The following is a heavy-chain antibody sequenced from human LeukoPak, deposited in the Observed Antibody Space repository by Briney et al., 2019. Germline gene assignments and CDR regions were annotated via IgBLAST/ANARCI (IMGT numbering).Heavy chain of an antibody. Sequence: ASEKVSCKDSGYTFTGYYMHWVRQAPGLGLEWMGSINPNSGGTNYAQKFQGRVTITRDTSISTAYMELSRLRSDDTAVYYCARARGNYDLYYYHMDVWGKGTTVTVSS. J-gene: IGHJ6*03. D-gene: IGHD1-7*01. V-gene: IGHV1-2*02. CDR3: ARARGNYDLYYYHMDV. CDR2: INPNSGGT. CDR1: GYTFTGYY.